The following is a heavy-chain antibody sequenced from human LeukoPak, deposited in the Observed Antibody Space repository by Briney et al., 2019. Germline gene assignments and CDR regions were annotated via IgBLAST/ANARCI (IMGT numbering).Heavy chain of an antibody. J-gene: IGHJ4*02. Sequence: GGSLRLSCAAPGFSFSSYGMHWVRQAPGKGLEGVAFIRYDGSDKSYADSVKGRFTISRDNFENTLYLQMNSLRGEDTAVYYCAKDGVGTSGWRTWGQGTLVTVSS. D-gene: IGHD6-19*01. V-gene: IGHV3-30*02. CDR3: AKDGVGTSGWRT. CDR1: GFSFSSYG. CDR2: IRYDGSDK.